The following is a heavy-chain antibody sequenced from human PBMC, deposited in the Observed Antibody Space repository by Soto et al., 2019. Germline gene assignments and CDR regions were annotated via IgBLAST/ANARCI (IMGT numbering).Heavy chain of an antibody. CDR1: GFTFSDYY. J-gene: IGHJ4*02. D-gene: IGHD3-9*01. V-gene: IGHV3-11*01. Sequence: GGSLRLSCAASGFTFSDYYMSWIRQAPGKGLEWVSYISSSGSTIYYADSVKGRFTISRDNAKNSLYLQMNSLRAEDTAVYYCARDRWHYDILTGYPDYFDYWGQGTLVTVSS. CDR3: ARDRWHYDILTGYPDYFDY. CDR2: ISSSGSTI.